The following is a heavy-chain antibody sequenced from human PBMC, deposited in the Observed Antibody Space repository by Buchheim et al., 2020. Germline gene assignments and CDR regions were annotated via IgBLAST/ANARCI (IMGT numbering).Heavy chain of an antibody. D-gene: IGHD6-13*01. CDR2: INPNSGGT. Sequence: QVQLVQSGAEVKKPGASVKVSCKASGYTFTGYYMHGVRQAPGQGLEWMGWINPNSGGTNYAQKFQGRVTMTRDTSISTAYMELSRLRSDDTAVYYCARVDAAGPGPSYYYYYYGMDVWGQGTT. CDR3: ARVDAAGPGPSYYYYYYGMDV. J-gene: IGHJ6*02. V-gene: IGHV1-2*02. CDR1: GYTFTGYY.